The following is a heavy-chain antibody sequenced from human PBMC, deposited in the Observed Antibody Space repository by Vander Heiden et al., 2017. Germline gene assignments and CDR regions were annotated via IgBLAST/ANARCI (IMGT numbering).Heavy chain of an antibody. CDR1: GYTFTSYG. CDR3: AKKLDDDISGNPGGDD. CDR2: ISAYNGNT. Sequence: QVQLVQSGAEVKKPGAPVKVSCKASGYTFTSYGISWVRQAPGQGLEWMGWISAYNGNTKHAHKLHGRVTMTTDTSTSTVDMERRRVGSEATEVYYCAKKLDDDISGNPGGDDWGQGTMVTVSS. J-gene: IGHJ4*02. V-gene: IGHV1-18*01. D-gene: IGHD3-22*01.